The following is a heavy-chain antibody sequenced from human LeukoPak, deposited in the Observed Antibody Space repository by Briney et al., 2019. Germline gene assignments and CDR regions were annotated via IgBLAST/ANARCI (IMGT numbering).Heavy chain of an antibody. D-gene: IGHD3-10*01. J-gene: IGHJ1*01. CDR1: GFTFSSYA. CDR3: AKYFASGSYYKLPH. Sequence: SGGSLGLSCAASGFTFSSYAMSWVRQAPGKGLEWVSTISGSGAYTYYADSVKGRFTISRDNSKNTLYLQMNSLRAEDTAVYYCAKYFASGSYYKLPHWGQGTLVTVSS. CDR2: ISGSGAYT. V-gene: IGHV3-23*01.